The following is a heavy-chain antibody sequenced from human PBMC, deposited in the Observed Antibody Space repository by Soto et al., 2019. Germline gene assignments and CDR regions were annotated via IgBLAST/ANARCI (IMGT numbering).Heavy chain of an antibody. CDR3: ARDLGGCSAGSCRYNWFDP. Sequence: GASVKVSCKXSEDTFSSHAISWLRQAPGQGLEWMGGIIPIYGTTNYAQKFQDRVTITADTSTSTTYMELSSLRSDDTAVYYCARDLGGCSAGSCRYNWFDPWGQGTLVTVSS. CDR1: EDTFSSHA. V-gene: IGHV1-69*06. J-gene: IGHJ5*02. D-gene: IGHD2-15*01. CDR2: IIPIYGTT.